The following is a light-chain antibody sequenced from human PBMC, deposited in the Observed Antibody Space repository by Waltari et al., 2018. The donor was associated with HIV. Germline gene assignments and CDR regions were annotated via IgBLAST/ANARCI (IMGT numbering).Light chain of an antibody. CDR3: QQYDNWPPWT. J-gene: IGKJ1*01. V-gene: IGKV3-11*01. CDR1: QSVSSS. CDR2: DAS. Sequence: EIVLTQSPATLSLSPGERATLSCRASQSVSSSLAWYQQKPGQAPRLLMYDASNRATGIPARFSGSGSGTDFTLTISSLQSEDFAVYYCQQYDNWPPWTFGQGTKVEI.